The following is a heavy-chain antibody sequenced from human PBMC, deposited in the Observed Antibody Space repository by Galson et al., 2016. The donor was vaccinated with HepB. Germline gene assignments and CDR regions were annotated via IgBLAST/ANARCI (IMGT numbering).Heavy chain of an antibody. D-gene: IGHD1-1*01. Sequence: SETLSLTCGVSGARISSNNWWGWVRQPPGKGLEWIRQVYYTGTANYNASLQTRVTISIDKSNNRFSLNLRSVTAADTALYFCAGFFIGIQEAFGAFDMWGQGTMVSVSS. V-gene: IGHV4/OR15-8*02. CDR3: AGFFIGIQEAFGAFDM. CDR1: GARISSNNW. J-gene: IGHJ3*02. CDR2: VYYTGTA.